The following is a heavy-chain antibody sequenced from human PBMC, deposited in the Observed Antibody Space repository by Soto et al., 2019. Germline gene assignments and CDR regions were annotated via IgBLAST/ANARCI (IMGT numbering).Heavy chain of an antibody. J-gene: IGHJ6*02. V-gene: IGHV3-7*03. CDR3: ARDLPYDYVWGSYLGV. D-gene: IGHD3-16*02. CDR2: IKQDGSEK. Sequence: GGSLRLSCAASGFTFSSYWMSWVRQAPGKGLEWVANIKQDGSEKYYVDSVKGRFTISRDNAKNSLYLQMNSLRAEDTAVYYCARDLPYDYVWGSYLGVWGQGTTVTVSS. CDR1: GFTFSSYW.